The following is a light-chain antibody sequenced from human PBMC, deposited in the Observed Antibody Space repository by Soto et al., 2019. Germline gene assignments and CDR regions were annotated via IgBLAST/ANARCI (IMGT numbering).Light chain of an antibody. CDR2: DAS. V-gene: IGKV1-5*01. J-gene: IGKJ5*01. CDR3: QQYQTYST. Sequence: DIQMTQSPSTLSASVGDRVTITCRASQSIRSLLAWYQQKPGKAPKVLTYDASSLGSGVPSRFSGSGSGTEFTLTISSLQPDDFATYFCQQYQTYSTFGQGTRLEIK. CDR1: QSIRSL.